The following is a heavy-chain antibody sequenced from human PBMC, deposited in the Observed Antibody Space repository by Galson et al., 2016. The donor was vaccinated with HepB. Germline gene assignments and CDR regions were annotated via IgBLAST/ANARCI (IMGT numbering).Heavy chain of an antibody. D-gene: IGHD2-15*01. V-gene: IGHV1-18*01. CDR1: GYTFTSRG. CDR2: ISAYDGHT. Sequence: SVKVSCKASGYTFTSRGISWVRQAPGQGLERMGWISAYDGHTNYGQKLQDRLTMTTDTSTSTAYMELRSLRSDDTAVYYCARDQAPLPGDCWGQGTLVTVSS. J-gene: IGHJ4*02. CDR3: ARDQAPLPGDC.